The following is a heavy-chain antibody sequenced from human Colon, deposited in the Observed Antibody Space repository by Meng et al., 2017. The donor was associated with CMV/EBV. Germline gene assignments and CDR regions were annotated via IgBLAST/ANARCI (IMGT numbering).Heavy chain of an antibody. CDR1: GFTFSSYT. V-gene: IGHV3-33*06. J-gene: IGHJ6*02. Sequence: GESLKISCAASGFTFSSYTMNWVRQAPGKGLEWVAVIWYDGSNKYYADSVRGRFTISRDHSKNTLYLQMNSLRAEDTAVYYCAKAYYYDSSGYNWVYYYYGMDVWGQGTTVTVSS. CDR2: IWYDGSNK. CDR3: AKAYYYDSSGYNWVYYYYGMDV. D-gene: IGHD3-22*01.